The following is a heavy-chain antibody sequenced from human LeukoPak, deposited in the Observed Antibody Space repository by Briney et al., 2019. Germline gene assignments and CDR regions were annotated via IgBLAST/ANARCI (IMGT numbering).Heavy chain of an antibody. D-gene: IGHD4-17*01. Sequence: GGSLRLSCAASGFTFSSYSMNWVRQAPGKGLEWVSSISSSSSYIYYADSVKGRFTISRDNAKNSLYLQMNSLRAEDTAVYYCARDTAYGDGALDIWGQGTMVTVSS. CDR3: ARDTAYGDGALDI. CDR2: ISSSSSYI. CDR1: GFTFSSYS. V-gene: IGHV3-21*01. J-gene: IGHJ3*02.